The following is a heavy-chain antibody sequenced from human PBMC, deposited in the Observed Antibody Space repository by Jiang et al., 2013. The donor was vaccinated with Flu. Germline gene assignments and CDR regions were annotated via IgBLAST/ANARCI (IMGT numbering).Heavy chain of an antibody. Sequence: SCAASGFTFSDYYMNWIRQAPGKGLEWVSYINSGSSTIYYAESVKGRFTISRDNAKNSLYLQMDSLRAEDTAVYYCARGWLANWGQGTLVTVSS. CDR1: GFTFSDYY. J-gene: IGHJ4*02. V-gene: IGHV3-11*01. D-gene: IGHD6-19*01. CDR2: INSGSSTI. CDR3: ARGWLAN.